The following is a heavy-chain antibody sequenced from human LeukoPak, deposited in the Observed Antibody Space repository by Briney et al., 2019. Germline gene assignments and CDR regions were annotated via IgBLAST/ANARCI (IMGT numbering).Heavy chain of an antibody. D-gene: IGHD5-18*01. J-gene: IGHJ4*02. CDR3: ARDVWYSYGNRGDY. Sequence: ASVKVSCKASGYTFTGYYMHWVRQAPGQGLEWMGWINPNSGGTNYAQKFQGRVTMTRDTSISTAYMELSRLRSDDTAVYYCARDVWYSYGNRGDYWGQGTLVTVSS. CDR1: GYTFTGYY. V-gene: IGHV1-2*02. CDR2: INPNSGGT.